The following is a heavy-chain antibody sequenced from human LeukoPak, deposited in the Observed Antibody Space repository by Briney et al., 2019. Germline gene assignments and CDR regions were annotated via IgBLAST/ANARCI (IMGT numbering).Heavy chain of an antibody. J-gene: IGHJ4*02. Sequence: PSETLSLTCTVSGGAMSSYYWSWIRQSPGKGLEWIGHTHYSGSTRYNSSLRSRLTISLDSSKNQFSLRLTSVTAADTAVYYCARGRSYGFDFDSWGPGTLVIVSS. D-gene: IGHD5-18*01. CDR2: THYSGST. CDR3: ARGRSYGFDFDS. CDR1: GGAMSSYY. V-gene: IGHV4-59*01.